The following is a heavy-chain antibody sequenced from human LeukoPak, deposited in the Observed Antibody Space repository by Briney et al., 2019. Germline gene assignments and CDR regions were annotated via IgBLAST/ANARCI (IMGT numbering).Heavy chain of an antibody. Sequence: GGSLRLSCAASGFTFGSYAMHWVRQAPGKGLEWVAVISYDGSNKYYADSVKGRFTISRDNSKNTLYLQMNSLRAEYTAVYYCARDFTTVIKGSFDYWGQGTLVTVSS. V-gene: IGHV3-30-3*01. D-gene: IGHD4-23*01. CDR2: ISYDGSNK. CDR1: GFTFGSYA. J-gene: IGHJ4*02. CDR3: ARDFTTVIKGSFDY.